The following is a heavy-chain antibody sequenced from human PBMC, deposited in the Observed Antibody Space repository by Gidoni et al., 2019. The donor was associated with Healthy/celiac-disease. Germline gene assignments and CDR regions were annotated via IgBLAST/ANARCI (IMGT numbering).Heavy chain of an antibody. J-gene: IGHJ3*02. V-gene: IGHV4-34*01. CDR3: ARGLTLPGTTGSAFDI. D-gene: IGHD4-17*01. Sequence: QVQLQQWGAGLLKPSETLSLTCAVYGGSFSGYYWSWIRQPPGKGLEWIGEINHSGSTNYNPSLKSRVTISVDTAKNQFSRKLSSVTAADTAVYYCARGLTLPGTTGSAFDIWGQGTMVTVSS. CDR1: GGSFSGYY. CDR2: INHSGST.